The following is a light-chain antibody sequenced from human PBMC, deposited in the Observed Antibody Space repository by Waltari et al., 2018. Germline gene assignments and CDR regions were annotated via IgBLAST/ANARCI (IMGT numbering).Light chain of an antibody. Sequence: QSVLTQPPSVSGAPGQRVTISCTGSSSNIGAGYDVNWYQQLPGTAPKLLIYGNSNRPSGVPDRFSGSKSGTSASLAITGLQAEDEADYYCQSYDSSLSGLWVFGGGTKVTVL. CDR2: GNS. CDR3: QSYDSSLSGLWV. V-gene: IGLV1-40*01. J-gene: IGLJ3*02. CDR1: SSNIGAGYD.